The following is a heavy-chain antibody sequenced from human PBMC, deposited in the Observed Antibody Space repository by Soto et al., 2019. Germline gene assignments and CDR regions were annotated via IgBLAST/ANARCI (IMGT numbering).Heavy chain of an antibody. CDR3: ARVYQYSSSWNDHDAFDI. CDR2: INPNSGGT. D-gene: IGHD6-13*01. CDR1: GYTFTGYY. V-gene: IGHV1-2*02. Sequence: GASVKVSCKASGYTFTGYYMHCVRQAPGQVLEWMGWINPNSGGTNYAQKFQGRVTMTRDTSISTAYMELSRLRSDDTAVYYCARVYQYSSSWNDHDAFDIWGQGTMVTVSS. J-gene: IGHJ3*02.